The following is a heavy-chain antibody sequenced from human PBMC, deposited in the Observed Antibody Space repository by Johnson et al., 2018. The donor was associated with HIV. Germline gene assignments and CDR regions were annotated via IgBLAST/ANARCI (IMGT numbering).Heavy chain of an antibody. V-gene: IGHV3-74*02. J-gene: IGHJ3*02. CDR3: AILPDYYDSSGYYHDDAFDI. CDR1: GFTFSSYA. D-gene: IGHD3-22*01. CDR2: INSDGSST. Sequence: VQLVESGGGVVQPGRSLRLSCAASGFTFSSYAMSWVRQAPGKGLEWVSRINSDGSSTSYADSVKGRFTISRDNAKNTLYLQMNSLRAEDTAVYYCAILPDYYDSSGYYHDDAFDIWGQGTMVTVSS.